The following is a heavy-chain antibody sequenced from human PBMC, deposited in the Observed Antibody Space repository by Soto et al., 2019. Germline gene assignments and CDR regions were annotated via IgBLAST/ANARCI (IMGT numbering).Heavy chain of an antibody. CDR1: GFTFSRYA. J-gene: IGHJ6*02. CDR3: AKDRLGDYYYYGMDV. Sequence: EVQLLQSGGGLVQPGGSLRLSCVGSGFTFSRYAMIWVRQTPGKGLEWVSGIGDRGTTTYYADSVKGRFTISRDNSGNTLFLQMSSLRAEDTAVYYCAKDRLGDYYYYGMDVWGQGTTVTVS. CDR2: IGDRGTTT. V-gene: IGHV3-23*01. D-gene: IGHD4-17*01.